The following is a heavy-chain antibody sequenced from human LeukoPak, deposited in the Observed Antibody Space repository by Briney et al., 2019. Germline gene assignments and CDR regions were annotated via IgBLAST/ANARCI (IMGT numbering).Heavy chain of an antibody. V-gene: IGHV1-18*01. CDR2: ISAYNGNT. Sequence: GASVTVSCKASGYTFSSYGINWVRQAPGQGLEWMGWISAYNGNTNYAQKLQGRVTMTTDTSTSTAYMELRSLRSDDTAVYYCARGPARITIFVKSDYYYGMDVWSQGTTVTVSS. CDR3: ARGPARITIFVKSDYYYGMDV. CDR1: GYTFSSYG. D-gene: IGHD3-9*01. J-gene: IGHJ6*02.